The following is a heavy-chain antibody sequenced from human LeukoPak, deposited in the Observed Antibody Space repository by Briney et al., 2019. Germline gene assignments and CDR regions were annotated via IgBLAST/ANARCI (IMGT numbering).Heavy chain of an antibody. Sequence: GGSLRLSCAASGFTFSNYAMTWVRQAPGKGLEWVSGINGGGDTTYYADSEKGRFTISRDNSRNTLYLQMNSLRVADTAVYFCARGSFKSLAGYLDYWGQGRLGTVSS. CDR2: INGGGDTT. D-gene: IGHD6-19*01. CDR1: GFTFSNYA. J-gene: IGHJ4*02. V-gene: IGHV3-23*01. CDR3: ARGSFKSLAGYLDY.